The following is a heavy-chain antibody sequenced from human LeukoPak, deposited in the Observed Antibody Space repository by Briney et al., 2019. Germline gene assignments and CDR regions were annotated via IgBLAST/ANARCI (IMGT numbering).Heavy chain of an antibody. D-gene: IGHD3-22*01. CDR1: GITLSNSS. V-gene: IGHV3-23*01. CDR2: IIGSGGST. Sequence: GGSLTLSCAVPGITLSNSSMSWVRQAPGKGLEWVSDIIGSGGSTNYSDSVKGRFTSSRDNPKNTLFLQMKSLSAEDTAVYFCAKRGVVIRVILVGFHKEAYYFDSWGQGARVTVSS. CDR3: AKRGVVIRVILVGFHKEAYYFDS. J-gene: IGHJ4*02.